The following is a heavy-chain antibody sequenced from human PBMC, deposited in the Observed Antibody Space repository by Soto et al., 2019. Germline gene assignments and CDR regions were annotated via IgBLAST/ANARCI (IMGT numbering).Heavy chain of an antibody. V-gene: IGHV1-2*02. CDR2: INPNSGGT. CDR3: ASDYYDSSGYYRPCY. Sequence: ASVKVSCKASGYTFTGYYMHWVRQAPGQGLEWMGWINPNSGGTNYAQKFQGRVTMTRDTSISTAYMELSRLRSDDTAVYYCASDYYDSSGYYRPCYWGQGTLVTVS. D-gene: IGHD3-22*01. J-gene: IGHJ4*02. CDR1: GYTFTGYY.